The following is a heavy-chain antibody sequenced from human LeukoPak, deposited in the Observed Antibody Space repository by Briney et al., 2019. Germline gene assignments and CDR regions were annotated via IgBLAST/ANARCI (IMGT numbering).Heavy chain of an antibody. CDR3: ARAIAVAGTGGYY. CDR2: INGEGNST. Sequence: GGSLRLSCVVSGFTFTNYWMHWVRKVPGKGLVWVSRINGEGNSTSYADSVKGRFTISRDNGKNTLYLQMNSLRAEDTAVYYCARAIAVAGTGGYYWGQGTLVTVSS. D-gene: IGHD6-19*01. V-gene: IGHV3-74*01. J-gene: IGHJ4*02. CDR1: GFTFTNYW.